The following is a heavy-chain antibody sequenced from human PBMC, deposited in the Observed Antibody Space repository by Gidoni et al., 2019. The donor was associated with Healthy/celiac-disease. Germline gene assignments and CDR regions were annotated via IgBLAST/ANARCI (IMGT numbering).Heavy chain of an antibody. J-gene: IGHJ6*02. V-gene: IGHV3-9*01. Sequence: EVQLVESGGGLVQPGRSLSLSCAASGFTFDDYAMHWVRQAPGKGLEWVSGISWNSGIIGYADSVKGRFTISRDNAKNSLYLQMNSLRAEDTALYYCAKDVGCSGGSCYSGYYYYYGMDVWGQGTTVTVSS. D-gene: IGHD2-15*01. CDR3: AKDVGCSGGSCYSGYYYYYGMDV. CDR2: ISWNSGII. CDR1: GFTFDDYA.